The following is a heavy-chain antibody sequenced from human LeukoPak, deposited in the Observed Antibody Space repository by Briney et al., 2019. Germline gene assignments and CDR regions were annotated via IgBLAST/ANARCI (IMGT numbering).Heavy chain of an antibody. J-gene: IGHJ4*02. CDR1: GFTFSNYG. CDR3: AKDLRAYYYDSSGYYYVY. V-gene: IGHV3-30*02. D-gene: IGHD3-22*01. CDR2: IRYDGSDK. Sequence: GGSLRLSCAASGFTFSNYGIHWVRQAPGKGLEWVAFIRYDGSDKYYADSVKGQFTISRDSSKNTVYLQMNSLRAEDTAVYYCAKDLRAYYYDSSGYYYVYWGQGTLVTVSS.